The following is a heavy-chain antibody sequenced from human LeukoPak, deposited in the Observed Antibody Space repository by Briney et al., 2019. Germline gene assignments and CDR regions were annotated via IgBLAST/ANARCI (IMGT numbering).Heavy chain of an antibody. CDR3: AKPSGGITMVRGVIRHFDY. J-gene: IGHJ4*02. Sequence: PGGSLRLSCAASGFTFSSYAMSWVRQAPGKGLEWVSAISGSGGSTYYADSVKGRFTISRDNSKNTLYLQMNSLRAEDTAVYYCAKPSGGITMVRGVIRHFDYWGQGTLVTVPS. D-gene: IGHD3-10*01. V-gene: IGHV3-23*01. CDR1: GFTFSSYA. CDR2: ISGSGGST.